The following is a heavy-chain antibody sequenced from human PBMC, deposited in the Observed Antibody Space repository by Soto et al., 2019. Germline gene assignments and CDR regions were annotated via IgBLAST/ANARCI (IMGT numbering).Heavy chain of an antibody. CDR2: INAGNGNT. J-gene: IGHJ2*01. CDR1: GYTSTSYA. CDR3: ARVEGAWRYFDL. Sequence: XSVKVACKAFGYTSTSYARHWVRQSPGQRLEWMGWINAGNGNTKYSQKFQGRVTITRDTSASTAYMELSSLRSEDTAVYYCARVEGAWRYFDLWGRGTLVTVSS. V-gene: IGHV1-3*01. D-gene: IGHD1-26*01.